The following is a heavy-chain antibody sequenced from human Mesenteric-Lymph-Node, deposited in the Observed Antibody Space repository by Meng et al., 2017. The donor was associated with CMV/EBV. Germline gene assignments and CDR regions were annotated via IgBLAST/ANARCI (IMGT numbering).Heavy chain of an antibody. J-gene: IGHJ6*02. D-gene: IGHD4-23*01. CDR1: GFTFSSYE. CDR3: ARDGWANYGDNSMDV. CDR2: ISTSGSTI. V-gene: IGHV3-48*03. Sequence: GESLKISCAASGFTFSSYEMNWVRQAPGKGLEWVSYISTSGSTIYYADSVKGRFTTSRDNAKNSLFLQMNSLRGEDTAVYYCARDGWANYGDNSMDVWGQGTTVTVSS.